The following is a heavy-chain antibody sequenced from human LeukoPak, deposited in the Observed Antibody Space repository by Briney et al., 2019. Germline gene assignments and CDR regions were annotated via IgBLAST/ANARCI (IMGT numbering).Heavy chain of an antibody. CDR3: AIAYWGVVTT. J-gene: IGHJ4*02. V-gene: IGHV4-34*01. D-gene: IGHD3-3*01. CDR2: INHSGST. CDR1: GGSFSGYY. Sequence: PSETLSLTCAVYGGSFSGYYWSWIRQPPGKGLEWIGEINHSGSTNYNPSLKSRVTISVDTSKNQFSLKPSSVTAADTAVYYCAIAYWGVVTTWGQGTLVTVSS.